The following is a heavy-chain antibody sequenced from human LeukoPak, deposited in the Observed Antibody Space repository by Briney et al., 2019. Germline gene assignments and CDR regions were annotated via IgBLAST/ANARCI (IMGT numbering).Heavy chain of an antibody. CDR1: GFTYSSYD. J-gene: IGHJ4*02. V-gene: IGHV3-13*01. CDR3: ARQNTPHGNFDY. D-gene: IGHD1-26*01. Sequence: GGSLRLSCAASGFTYSSYDMHWVRQATGKGLEWVSAIGVAANTFYSGSVKGRFTISRENAKNSLYLLMSSLRAEDTAVYYCARQNTPHGNFDYWGQGTLVTVSS. CDR2: IGVAANT.